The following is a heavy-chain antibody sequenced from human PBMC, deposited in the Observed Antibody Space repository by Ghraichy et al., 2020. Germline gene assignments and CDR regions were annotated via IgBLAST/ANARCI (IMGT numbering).Heavy chain of an antibody. D-gene: IGHD3-16*01. Sequence: GGSLRLSCAASGFTFSSYAMHWVRQAPGKGLEWVAVISYDGSNKYYADSVKGRFTISRDNSKNTLYLQMNSLRAEDTAVYYCASPHLTGGQDYWGQGTLVTVSS. J-gene: IGHJ4*02. CDR2: ISYDGSNK. CDR3: ASPHLTGGQDY. V-gene: IGHV3-30-3*01. CDR1: GFTFSSYA.